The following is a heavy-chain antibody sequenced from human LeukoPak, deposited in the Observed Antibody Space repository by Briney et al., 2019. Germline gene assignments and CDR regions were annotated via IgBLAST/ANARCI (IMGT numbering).Heavy chain of an antibody. V-gene: IGHV1-69*13. CDR3: ARGDSHPDIYYYYGMDV. CDR1: GYTFTSYA. CDR2: IIPIFGTA. Sequence: SVKVSCKASGYTFTSYAISWVRQAPGQGLEWMGGIIPIFGTANYAQKFQGRVTITADESTSTAYMELSSLRSEDTAVYYCARGDSHPDIYYYYGMDVWGQGTTVTVSS. D-gene: IGHD3-22*01. J-gene: IGHJ6*02.